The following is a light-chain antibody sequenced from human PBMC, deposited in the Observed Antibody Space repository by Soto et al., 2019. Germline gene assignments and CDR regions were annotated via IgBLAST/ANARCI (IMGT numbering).Light chain of an antibody. CDR3: QQYGSSPQGFT. CDR1: QSVSSSY. J-gene: IGKJ3*01. Sequence: EIVLTQSPGTLSLSPGERATLSCRASQSVSSSYLAWYQQKPSQAPRLLIYGASSRATGIPDRFSGSGSGTGFALTISRLEPEDFAVYYCQQYGSSPQGFTFGPGTKVDIK. V-gene: IGKV3-20*01. CDR2: GAS.